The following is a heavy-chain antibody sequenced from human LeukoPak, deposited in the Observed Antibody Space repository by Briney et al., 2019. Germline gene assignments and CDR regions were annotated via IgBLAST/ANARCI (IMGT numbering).Heavy chain of an antibody. V-gene: IGHV4-61*01. J-gene: IGHJ5*02. Sequence: PSETLSLTRTVSGGSVSSGSYYWSWIRQPPGKGLEWIGYIYYSGSTNYNPSLKSRVTISVDTSKNQFSLKLSSVTAADTAVYYCARVYYDFWSGFANWFDPWGQGTLVTVSS. CDR2: IYYSGST. CDR3: ARVYYDFWSGFANWFDP. D-gene: IGHD3-3*01. CDR1: GGSVSSGSYY.